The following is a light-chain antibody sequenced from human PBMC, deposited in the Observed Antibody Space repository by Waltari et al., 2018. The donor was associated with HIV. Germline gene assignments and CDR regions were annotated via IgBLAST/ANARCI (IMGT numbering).Light chain of an antibody. V-gene: IGLV3-21*04. CDR1: NLGSKS. CDR3: QVWDSSSDTYV. Sequence: SYVLTQPPSVSVAPGKTARLTCVGDNLGSKSVHWYQQKPGQAPVLVIYYDSDRPSGIPERFSGSNSGNTVTLTISRVEAGDEVDYYCQVWDSSSDTYVFGTGTKVTVL. CDR2: YDS. J-gene: IGLJ1*01.